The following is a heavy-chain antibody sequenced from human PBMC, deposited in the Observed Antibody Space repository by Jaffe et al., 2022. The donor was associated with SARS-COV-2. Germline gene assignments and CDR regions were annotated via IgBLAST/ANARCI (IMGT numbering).Heavy chain of an antibody. CDR1: GFSLSTSGVG. CDR2: IYWDDDK. D-gene: IGHD6-13*01. V-gene: IGHV2-5*02. Sequence: QITLKESGPTLVKPTQTLTLTCTFSGFSLSTSGVGVGWIRQPPGKALEWLALIYWDDDKRYSPSLKSRLTITKDTSKNQVVLTMTNMDPVDTATYYCAHARDVIAAAGDWFDPWGQGTLVTVSS. J-gene: IGHJ5*02. CDR3: AHARDVIAAAGDWFDP.